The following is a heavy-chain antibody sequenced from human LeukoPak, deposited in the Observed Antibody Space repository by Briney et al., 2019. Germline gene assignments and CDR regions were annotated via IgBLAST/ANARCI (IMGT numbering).Heavy chain of an antibody. V-gene: IGHV1-69*01. J-gene: IGHJ4*02. Sequence: SVKVSCKASGGTLSSYAISWVRQAPGQGLEWMGGIIPIFGTANYAQKFQGRVTITADESTSTAYMELSSLRSEDTAVYYCARDRRGGSAGFDYWGQGTLVTVSS. CDR1: GGTLSSYA. CDR2: IIPIFGTA. D-gene: IGHD1-26*01. CDR3: ARDRRGGSAGFDY.